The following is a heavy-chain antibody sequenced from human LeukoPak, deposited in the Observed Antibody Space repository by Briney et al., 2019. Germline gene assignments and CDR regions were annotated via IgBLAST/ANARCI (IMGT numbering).Heavy chain of an antibody. J-gene: IGHJ4*02. V-gene: IGHV5-51*01. D-gene: IGHD2-2*01. CDR3: ARKGRYCSSTNCPFDY. CDR1: GYRFTNYW. Sequence: GESLKISCKGSGYRFTNYWIGWGRQMPGKGLEWIGIIYLGDSDTRYSPSFQGQVTISADKSISIAYLQWSSLKASDTAMYYCARKGRYCSSTNCPFDYWGQGTLVTVSS. CDR2: IYLGDSDT.